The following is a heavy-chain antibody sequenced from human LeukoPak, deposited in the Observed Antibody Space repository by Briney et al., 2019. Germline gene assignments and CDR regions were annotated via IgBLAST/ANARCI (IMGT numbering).Heavy chain of an antibody. D-gene: IGHD3-16*01. V-gene: IGHV3-33*01. CDR2: IWYDGSNK. Sequence: GGSLRLSCAASGFTFSSYGMHWVRQAPGKGLEWVAVIWYDGSNKYYADSVKGRFTISRDNSKNTLYLQMNSLRAEDTAVYYCARDSTAYGGYYFDYWGQGTLVTVSS. J-gene: IGHJ4*02. CDR1: GFTFSSYG. CDR3: ARDSTAYGGYYFDY.